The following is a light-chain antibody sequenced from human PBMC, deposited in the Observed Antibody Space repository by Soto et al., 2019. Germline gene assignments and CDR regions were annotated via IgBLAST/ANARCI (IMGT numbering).Light chain of an antibody. CDR1: QAISSY. Sequence: DIEVTQSPSSLSASVGDRVTITCRASQAISSYLNWYQQKPGKAPKLLIYAASSLQSGIPSRFSGSGSGTDFTRTIRGLQPEEFATYYCQQTYSTPRTFGQGTKLEIK. CDR2: AAS. J-gene: IGKJ2*01. V-gene: IGKV1-39*01. CDR3: QQTYSTPRT.